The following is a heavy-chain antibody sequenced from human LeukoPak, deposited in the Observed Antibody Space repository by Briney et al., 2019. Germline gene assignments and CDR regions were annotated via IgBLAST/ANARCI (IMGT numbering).Heavy chain of an antibody. D-gene: IGHD6-13*01. CDR1: GGSISSSSYY. CDR3: AREGSQLVPYYFDY. V-gene: IGHV4-39*07. CDR2: IYYSGST. Sequence: SETLSLTCTVSGGSISSSSYYWGWIRQPPGKGLEWIGSIYYSGSTYYNPSLKSRVTISVDTSKNQFSLKLSSVTAADTAVYYCAREGSQLVPYYFDYWGQGTLVTVSS. J-gene: IGHJ4*02.